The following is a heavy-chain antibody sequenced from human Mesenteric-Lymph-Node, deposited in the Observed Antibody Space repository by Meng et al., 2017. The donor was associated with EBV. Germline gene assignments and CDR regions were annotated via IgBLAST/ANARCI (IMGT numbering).Heavy chain of an antibody. CDR3: ARDDSLYGSGSHDY. V-gene: IGHV1-3*01. CDR2: INAGNGNT. D-gene: IGHD3-10*01. Sequence: QVQLVQSGAEVKKPGASGKVSCKASGYTFTSYAMHWVRQAPGQRLEWMGWINAGNGNTKYSQKFQGRVTITRDTSASTAYMELSSLRSEDTAVYYCARDDSLYGSGSHDYWGQGTLVTVSS. CDR1: GYTFTSYA. J-gene: IGHJ4*02.